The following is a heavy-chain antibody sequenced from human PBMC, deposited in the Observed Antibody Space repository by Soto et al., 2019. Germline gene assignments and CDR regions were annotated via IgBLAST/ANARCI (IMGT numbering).Heavy chain of an antibody. CDR1: EFTFSSYA. Sequence: EVQLLESGGRLAQPGGSLRLSCAASEFTFSSYAMSWVRQAPGKGLEWVSAISGSGGSTYYADSVKGRLTTSRDNSKNTLYLKMNSLRAEDTAVYYCAKGPSALDYYGMDVWGQGTTVTVSS. J-gene: IGHJ6*02. CDR2: ISGSGGST. V-gene: IGHV3-23*01. CDR3: AKGPSALDYYGMDV.